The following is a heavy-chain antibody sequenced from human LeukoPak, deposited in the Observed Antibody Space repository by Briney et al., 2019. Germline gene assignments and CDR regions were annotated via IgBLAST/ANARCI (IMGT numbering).Heavy chain of an antibody. J-gene: IGHJ6*02. CDR3: ASYYGLGSYYAPYYCGMDV. CDR1: GGTFSSYA. D-gene: IGHD3-10*01. V-gene: IGHV1-69*04. Sequence: ASVKVSCKASGGTFSSYAISWVRQAPGQGLEWMGRIIPILGIANYAQKFQGRVTITADKSTSTAYMELSSLRSEDTAVYYCASYYGLGSYYAPYYCGMDVWGQGTTVTVSS. CDR2: IIPILGIA.